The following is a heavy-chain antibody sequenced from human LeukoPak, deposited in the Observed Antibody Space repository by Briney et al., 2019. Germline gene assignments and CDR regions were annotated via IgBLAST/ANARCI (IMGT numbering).Heavy chain of an antibody. V-gene: IGHV3-20*04. CDR1: GFTFDDYG. Sequence: GGSLRLSCAASGFTFDDYGMSWVRQAPGKGLDWVSGINWNGGSTGYADSVKGRFTISRDNAKNSLYLQMNSLRAEDTALYYCARDLSDSSGYYFFDYWGQGTLVTVSS. CDR3: ARDLSDSSGYYFFDY. D-gene: IGHD3-22*01. J-gene: IGHJ4*02. CDR2: INWNGGST.